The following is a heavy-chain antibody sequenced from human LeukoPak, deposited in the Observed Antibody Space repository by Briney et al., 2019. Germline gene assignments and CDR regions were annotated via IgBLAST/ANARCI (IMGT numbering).Heavy chain of an antibody. J-gene: IGHJ3*02. Sequence: SETLSLTCTVSGGSISSGSYYWSWIRQPAGKGLEWIGRIYTSGSTNYNPSLKSRVTISVDTSKNQFSLKLSSVTAADTAVYYCARGAEEWYDAFDIWGQGTMVTVSS. D-gene: IGHD3-3*01. CDR1: GGSISSGSYY. CDR3: ARGAEEWYDAFDI. V-gene: IGHV4-61*02. CDR2: IYTSGST.